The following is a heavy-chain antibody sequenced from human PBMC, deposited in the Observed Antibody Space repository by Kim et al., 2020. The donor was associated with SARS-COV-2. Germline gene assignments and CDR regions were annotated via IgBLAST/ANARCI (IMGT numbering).Heavy chain of an antibody. Sequence: GGSLRLSCAASGFTFSSYSMNWVRQAPGKGLEWVSYISSSSSTIYYADSVKGRFTISRDNAKNSLYLQMNSLRDEDTAVYYCAGGYSGYDWVYYYYGMDVWGQGTTVTVSS. CDR1: GFTFSSYS. CDR2: ISSSSSTI. D-gene: IGHD5-12*01. V-gene: IGHV3-48*02. J-gene: IGHJ6*02. CDR3: AGGYSGYDWVYYYYGMDV.